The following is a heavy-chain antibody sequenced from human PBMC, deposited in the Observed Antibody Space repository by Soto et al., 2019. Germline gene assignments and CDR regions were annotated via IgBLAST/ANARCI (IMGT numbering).Heavy chain of an antibody. V-gene: IGHV3-33*01. CDR2: IWRDGSEK. CDR3: ARALFPDEDIYAMDV. Sequence: PGGSLRLSCAASGFGFSDRAMPWVRQAPGKGREWLAIIWRDGSEKFYAGSVKGRFTISRDNSKNTVYLQMNSLSAEDTALYYCARALFPDEDIYAMDVWGQGTAVTVSS. D-gene: IGHD2-15*01. CDR1: GFGFSDRA. J-gene: IGHJ6*02.